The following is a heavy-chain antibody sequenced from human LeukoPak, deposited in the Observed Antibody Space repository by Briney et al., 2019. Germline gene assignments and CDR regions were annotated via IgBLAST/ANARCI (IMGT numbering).Heavy chain of an antibody. CDR2: SYYSGST. Sequence: SETLSPTCTVSGGSISSYYRSWIRQPPGKGLEWIGYSYYSGSTNYNPSLKSRVTISVDTSKNQFSLKLSSVTAADTAVYYCARHVKQLVIYYFDYWGQGTLVTVSS. D-gene: IGHD6-13*01. CDR1: GGSISSYY. CDR3: ARHVKQLVIYYFDY. J-gene: IGHJ4*02. V-gene: IGHV4-59*08.